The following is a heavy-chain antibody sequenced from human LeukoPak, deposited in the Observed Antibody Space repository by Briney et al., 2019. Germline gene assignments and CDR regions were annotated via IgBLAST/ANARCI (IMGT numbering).Heavy chain of an antibody. CDR1: GFSFSGSG. V-gene: IGHV3-73*01. D-gene: IGHD3-3*01. Sequence: QTGGSLRLSCAASGFSFSGSGMNWVRQASGKGLEWVGRIRSKANNYATVYAESVKGRFTISRNDSKNTAYLQMNSLKTEDTAVYYCAKDEECFDPWGQGTLVTVSS. CDR2: IRSKANNYAT. CDR3: AKDEECFDP. J-gene: IGHJ5*02.